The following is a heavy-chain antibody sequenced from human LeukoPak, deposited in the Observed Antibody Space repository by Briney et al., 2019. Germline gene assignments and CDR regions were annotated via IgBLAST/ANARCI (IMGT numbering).Heavy chain of an antibody. J-gene: IGHJ1*01. Sequence: GGSLRLSCAASGFTFSSYAMHWVRQAPGKGLEWVAVISYDGSNKYYVDSVKGRFTTSRDNSKNTLYLQMNSLRAEDTAVYYCARGGVRSVTLLRYWGQGTLVTVSS. V-gene: IGHV3-30*04. D-gene: IGHD4-17*01. CDR3: ARGGVRSVTLLRY. CDR2: ISYDGSNK. CDR1: GFTFSSYA.